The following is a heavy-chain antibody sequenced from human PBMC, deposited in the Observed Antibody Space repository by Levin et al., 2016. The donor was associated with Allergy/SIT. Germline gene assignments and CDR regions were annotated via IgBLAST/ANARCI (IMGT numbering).Heavy chain of an antibody. CDR2: IHDSATT. CDR1: GDSISGYS. J-gene: IGHJ5*02. D-gene: IGHD2-15*01. V-gene: IGHV4-59*08. Sequence: SETLSLTCTVSGDSISGYSWSWIRLPPGKGLEWIGNIHDSATTNYNPSGSTYYSPSLKSRVSISVDTSKNQISLRVTSVTAADTAIYYCARHLQVVWILRQELPPTLDRWGQGTLVTVSS. CDR3: ARHLQVVWILRQELPPTLDR.